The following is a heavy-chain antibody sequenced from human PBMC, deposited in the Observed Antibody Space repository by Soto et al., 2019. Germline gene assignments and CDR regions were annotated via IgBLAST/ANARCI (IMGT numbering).Heavy chain of an antibody. CDR1: GFTFSSYG. J-gene: IGHJ4*02. CDR3: AKDVYSSGWFFDY. Sequence: GGSLRLSCAASGFTFSSYGMHWVRQAPGKGLEWVAVISYDGSNKYYADSVKGRFTISRDNSKNTLYLQMNSLRAEDTAVYYCAKDVYSSGWFFDYWGQGTLVTVSS. CDR2: ISYDGSNK. V-gene: IGHV3-30*18. D-gene: IGHD6-19*01.